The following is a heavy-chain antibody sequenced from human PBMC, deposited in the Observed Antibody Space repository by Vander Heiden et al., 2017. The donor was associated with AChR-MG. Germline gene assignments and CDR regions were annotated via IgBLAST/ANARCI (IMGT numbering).Heavy chain of an antibody. V-gene: IGHV1-8*01. CDR1: GYTFTNFD. Sequence: QVQLVQSGAEVKKPGASVKVSCKASGYTFTNFDVNWVRQASGQGLEWMGWINPKNGNTDYAQNFQGRVTMTRNTSISTFYMELRSLRFEDTAVYYCARRGHGGWSRKAKIWGLDYWGQGTLVTASS. CDR3: ARRGHGGWSRKAKIWGLDY. CDR2: INPKNGNT. D-gene: IGHD3-16*01. J-gene: IGHJ4*02.